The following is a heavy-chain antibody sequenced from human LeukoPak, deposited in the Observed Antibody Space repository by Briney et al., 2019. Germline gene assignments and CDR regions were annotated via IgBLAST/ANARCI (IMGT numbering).Heavy chain of an antibody. CDR1: GGSIGTSY. CDR2: IYYNGAT. D-gene: IGHD1-26*01. V-gene: IGHV4-59*08. Sequence: SETLSLTCSVSGGSIGTSYWSWIRQPPGKGLEWIGYIYYNGATNYNPPLKTRVTISLDTPKNQFSLKLKSVTASDTAVYYCARHYVFVSGGSSFDYWGLGILVTVSS. J-gene: IGHJ4*02. CDR3: ARHYVFVSGGSSFDY.